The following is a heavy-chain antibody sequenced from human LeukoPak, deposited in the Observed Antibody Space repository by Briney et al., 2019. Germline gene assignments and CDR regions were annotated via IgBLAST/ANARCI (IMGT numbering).Heavy chain of an antibody. J-gene: IGHJ3*02. CDR2: ISYDGSNK. V-gene: IGHV3-30*18. CDR1: GFTFSSYG. Sequence: GGSLTLSCAASGFTFSSYGMHWVRQAPGKGLAGVAVISYDGSNKYNEDSVKGRFNISRDNSKNTLYLQMNSLKAEDTAVYYCANLATVTTRGVFDIWGQGTMVTVSS. D-gene: IGHD4-17*01. CDR3: ANLATVTTRGVFDI.